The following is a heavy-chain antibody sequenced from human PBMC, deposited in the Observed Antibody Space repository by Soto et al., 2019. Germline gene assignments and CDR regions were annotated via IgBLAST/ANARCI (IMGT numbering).Heavy chain of an antibody. Sequence: WGSXRLSCAPSGFSFGSYGISWVRQAPGKGLEWVANIKHDGSEKYYVDSVKGRFTISRDNAKNSLYLKMNSLRAEDKAIYYCARDKETAVDHFEYWGQGTLVTVSS. CDR3: ARDKETAVDHFEY. J-gene: IGHJ4*02. CDR1: GFSFGSYG. V-gene: IGHV3-7*01. D-gene: IGHD6-19*01. CDR2: IKHDGSEK.